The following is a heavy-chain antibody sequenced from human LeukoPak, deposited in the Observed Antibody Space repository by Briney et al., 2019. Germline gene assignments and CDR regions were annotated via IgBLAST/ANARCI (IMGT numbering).Heavy chain of an antibody. CDR2: FYSGGST. J-gene: IGHJ2*01. CDR3: AREVVTAGPTRWYFDL. V-gene: IGHV3-53*01. CDR1: GFTVSSNY. Sequence: PGGSLRLSCVVSGFTVSSNYMSWVRQAPGKGLEWVSVFYSGGSTYYADSVKGRFTISRDNSKNTLYLRMNSLRAEDTAVYYCAREVVTAGPTRWYFDLWGRGTLVTVSS. D-gene: IGHD2-21*02.